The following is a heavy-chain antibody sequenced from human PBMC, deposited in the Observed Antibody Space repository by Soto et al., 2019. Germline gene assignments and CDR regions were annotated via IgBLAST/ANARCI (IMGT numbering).Heavy chain of an antibody. V-gene: IGHV1-3*01. CDR2: INAGNGNT. CDR3: ARGYYYDSSGYYYGEYFQH. CDR1: GYTFTTYA. D-gene: IGHD3-22*01. Sequence: GASVKVSCKASGYTFTTYAMHCVRQAPGQRLEWMGWINAGNGNTKYSQKFQGRVTITRDTSASTAYMELSSLRSEDTAVYYCARGYYYDSSGYYYGEYFQHWGQGTLVTVSS. J-gene: IGHJ1*01.